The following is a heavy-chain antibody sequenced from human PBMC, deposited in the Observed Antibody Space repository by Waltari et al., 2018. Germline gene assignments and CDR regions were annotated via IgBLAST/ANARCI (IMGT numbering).Heavy chain of an antibody. J-gene: IGHJ5*02. D-gene: IGHD2-2*01. CDR2: ISGSGDAT. CDR1: GFTFRSYA. CDR3: AKDKAAIVYWFDP. V-gene: IGHV3-23*01. Sequence: EVQLLESGGGLVQPGGSVRLSCAASGFTFRSYAMGWVRQAPGEGLGWVSAISGSGDATYYADSVKGRFTMSRDNSNNRLYLQMNSLRAEDTAIYYCAKDKAAIVYWFDPWGQGTLVTVSS.